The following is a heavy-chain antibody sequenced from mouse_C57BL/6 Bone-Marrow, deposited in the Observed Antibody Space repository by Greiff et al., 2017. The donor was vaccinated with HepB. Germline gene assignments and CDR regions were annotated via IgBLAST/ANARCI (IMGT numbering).Heavy chain of an antibody. Sequence: EVKLMESGAELVRPGASVKLSCTASGFNIKDDYMHWVKQRPEQGLEWIGWIDPENGDTEYASKFQGKATITADTSSNTAYLQLSSLTSEDTAVYYCTTGGLEGFAYWGQGTLVTVSA. V-gene: IGHV14-4*01. CDR1: GFNIKDDY. J-gene: IGHJ3*01. CDR3: TTGGLEGFAY. D-gene: IGHD2-4*01. CDR2: IDPENGDT.